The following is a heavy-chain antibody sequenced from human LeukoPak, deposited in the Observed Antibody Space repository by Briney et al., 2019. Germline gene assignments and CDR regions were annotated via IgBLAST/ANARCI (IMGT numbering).Heavy chain of an antibody. J-gene: IGHJ3*02. V-gene: IGHV4-59*01. Sequence: PSETLSLTCTVSGGSISNYYWSWIRQPPGKGLEWIGYIYCSGGTSYNPSLKSRAAISVDTSKNQFSLKLTSVTAADTALYYCARPYSSTWYGAFNIWGQGTMVTVSS. CDR2: IYCSGGT. CDR3: ARPYSSTWYGAFNI. CDR1: GGSISNYY. D-gene: IGHD6-13*01.